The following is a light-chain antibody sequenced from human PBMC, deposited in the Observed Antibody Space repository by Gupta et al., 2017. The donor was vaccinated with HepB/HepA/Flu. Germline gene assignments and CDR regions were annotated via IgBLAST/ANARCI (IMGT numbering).Light chain of an antibody. CDR1: GSNIGSNI. CDR2: RET. V-gene: IGLV1-44*01. J-gene: IGLJ1*01. CDR3: AAWDDSFHGCEV. Sequence: QSVLTQPPSASGTPVQAITISCSGSGSNIGSNIVNWYQKFPGMAPKLSIYRETQRTSGVSDRFSVSKSGTSDSLAISXLXSEDEAXYDCAAWDDSFHGCEVFGTGTKVSVL.